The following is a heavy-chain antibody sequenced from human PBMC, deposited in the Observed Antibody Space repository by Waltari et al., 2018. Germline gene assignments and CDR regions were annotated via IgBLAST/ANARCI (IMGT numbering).Heavy chain of an antibody. CDR1: GFTFSNFV. D-gene: IGHD2-2*02. CDR3: AKDAFGNTYLDF. J-gene: IGHJ4*02. Sequence: QVNLVESGGGVVQPGGSLRLSCATSGFTFSNFVRHWVRQAPGKWLGWVCFIWFNGSDKFYADSVRGRFTISRDNSARTLYLDMDSLRLDDTAMYYCAKDAFGNTYLDFWGQGTLVTVSS. CDR2: IWFNGSDK. V-gene: IGHV3-30*02.